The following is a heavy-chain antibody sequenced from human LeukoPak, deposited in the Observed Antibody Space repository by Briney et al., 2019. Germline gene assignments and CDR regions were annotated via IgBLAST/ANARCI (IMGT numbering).Heavy chain of an antibody. V-gene: IGHV3-33*08. J-gene: IGHJ4*02. CDR3: ARDAGRQSTTWYSDY. CDR1: GFTVSSNY. Sequence: PGGSLRLSCAASGFTVSSNYMSWVRQAPGKGLEWVASIWYDGSNKNYADSVKGRFTISRDNSKNTMYLQMNSLRAEDTAVYYCARDAGRQSTTWYSDYWGQGTLVTVSS. CDR2: IWYDGSNK. D-gene: IGHD6-13*01.